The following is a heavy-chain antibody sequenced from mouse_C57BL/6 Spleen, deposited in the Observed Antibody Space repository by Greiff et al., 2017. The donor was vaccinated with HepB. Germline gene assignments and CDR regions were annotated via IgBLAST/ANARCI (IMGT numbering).Heavy chain of an antibody. J-gene: IGHJ2*01. D-gene: IGHD1-1*01. CDR1: GYAFSSSW. V-gene: IGHV1-82*01. Sequence: QVQLQQSGPELVKPGASVKISCKASGYAFSSSWMNWVKQRPGKGLEWIGRIYPGDGDTNYTGKFKGKATLTADKSSSTAYMQLSSLTSEDSAVYFCARWGYYGSRGYFDYWGQGTTLTVSS. CDR3: ARWGYYGSRGYFDY. CDR2: IYPGDGDT.